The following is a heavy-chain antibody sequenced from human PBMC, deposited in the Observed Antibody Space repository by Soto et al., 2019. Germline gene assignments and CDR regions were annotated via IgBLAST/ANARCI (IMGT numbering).Heavy chain of an antibody. CDR2: ISYDGSNK. V-gene: IGHV3-30-3*01. J-gene: IGHJ4*02. D-gene: IGHD3-10*01. Sequence: PGGSLRLSCAASGFTFSSYAMHWVRQAPGKGLEWVAVISYDGSNKYYADSVKGRSTISRDNSKNTLYLQMNSLRAEDTAVYYCARFSRGLGFDYWGQGTLVTVSS. CDR3: ARFSRGLGFDY. CDR1: GFTFSSYA.